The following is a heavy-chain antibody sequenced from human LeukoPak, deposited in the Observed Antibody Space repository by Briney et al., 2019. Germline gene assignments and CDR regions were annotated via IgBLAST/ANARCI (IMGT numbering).Heavy chain of an antibody. D-gene: IGHD2/OR15-2a*01. J-gene: IGHJ4*02. CDR2: IWYDGNNK. Sequence: PGGSLRLSCAASGITFSSYAMHWVRQAPGKGLEWVAVIWYDGNNKYYVDSVKGRFTISRDNSKNTLYLQMNSLRAEDTAVYYCARDHAFSPDYWGQGTLVTVSS. V-gene: IGHV3-33*08. CDR1: GITFSSYA. CDR3: ARDHAFSPDY.